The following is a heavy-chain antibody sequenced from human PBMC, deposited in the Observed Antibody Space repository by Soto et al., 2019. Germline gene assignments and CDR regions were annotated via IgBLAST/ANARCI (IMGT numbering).Heavy chain of an antibody. CDR1: GASISYGGFS. D-gene: IGHD5-12*01. Sequence: QLQLQESGSGLVKTSETLSLTCTVSGASISYGGFSWSWIRQSPGKGLEWIGYISHLESTYFHPSFKSRLTMSIDRTRNEFSLKLSSVTAADMAVYYCARVGGYDSFDYWGQGVLVTFSS. V-gene: IGHV4-30-2*06. J-gene: IGHJ4*02. CDR2: ISHLEST. CDR3: ARVGGYDSFDY.